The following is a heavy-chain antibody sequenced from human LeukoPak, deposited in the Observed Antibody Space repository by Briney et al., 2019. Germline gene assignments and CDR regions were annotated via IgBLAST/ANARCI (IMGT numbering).Heavy chain of an antibody. J-gene: IGHJ4*02. V-gene: IGHV3-53*01. CDR1: GFTVSGTY. Sequence: GGSLRLSCAASGFTVSGTYMSWVRQAPGKGLEWVSVIYSAGDTFSADSVKGRFTISRDNSKNTVYLQMNSLRAEDTAVYYCARVGGTDYGDYLRYWGQGTLVTVSS. CDR3: ARVGGTDYGDYLRY. CDR2: IYSAGDT. D-gene: IGHD4-17*01.